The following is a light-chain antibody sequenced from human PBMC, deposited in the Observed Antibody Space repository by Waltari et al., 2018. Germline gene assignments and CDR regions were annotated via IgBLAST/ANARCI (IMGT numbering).Light chain of an antibody. CDR3: QQSFSIPFT. CDR1: QTISTY. Sequence: DIQMTQSPSSLSASVGDRVTVTCRASQTISTYLQWFQQKPGKAPKLLIYAAFNLQNGVPSRFSGSGSGTDFTLTISSLEPEDFATYYCQQSFSIPFTFGQGTKLEIK. CDR2: AAF. J-gene: IGKJ2*01. V-gene: IGKV1-39*01.